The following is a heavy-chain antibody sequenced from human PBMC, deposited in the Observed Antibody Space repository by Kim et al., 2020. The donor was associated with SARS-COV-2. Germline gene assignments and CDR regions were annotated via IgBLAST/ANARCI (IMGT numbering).Heavy chain of an antibody. J-gene: IGHJ4*02. CDR2: ITGSGDYI. Sequence: GGSLRLSCAASGFTFSSHAMTWVRQAPGKGLEWVSTITGSGDYINYADSVKGRFTISRDNSKNTLYLQMISLRAEDTAVYFCARRYCTDGVCYVFDYWGQGTLVTVSS. CDR1: GFTFSSHA. D-gene: IGHD2-8*01. CDR3: ARRYCTDGVCYVFDY. V-gene: IGHV3-23*01.